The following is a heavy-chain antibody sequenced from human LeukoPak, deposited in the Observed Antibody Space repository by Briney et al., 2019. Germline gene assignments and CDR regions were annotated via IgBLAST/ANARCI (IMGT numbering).Heavy chain of an antibody. CDR3: ARGLMIAAGVCDI. CDR1: GYTFTSYG. Sequence: ASVKVSCKASGYTFTSYGISWVRQAPGQGLEWMGWISAYNANTDFAQKFRGRVTMTTDTSTSTAYMELRSLRSDDTAVYYCARGLMIAAGVCDIWGQGTMVTVSS. J-gene: IGHJ3*02. V-gene: IGHV1-18*01. CDR2: ISAYNANT. D-gene: IGHD6-25*01.